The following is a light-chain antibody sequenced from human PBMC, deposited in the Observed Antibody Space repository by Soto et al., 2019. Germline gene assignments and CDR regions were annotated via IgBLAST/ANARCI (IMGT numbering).Light chain of an antibody. CDR2: DVN. CDR3: TSYASGSSHVV. Sequence: QSALTQPASVSGSPGQSITLSCTGTSSDIGGYDYVSWYQRHPGKAPKLIIYDVNNRPSGVSNRFSGSKSGNTASLTISGPQAEDEADYDCTSYASGSSHVVFGGGTKVTVL. CDR1: SSDIGGYDY. J-gene: IGLJ2*01. V-gene: IGLV2-14*01.